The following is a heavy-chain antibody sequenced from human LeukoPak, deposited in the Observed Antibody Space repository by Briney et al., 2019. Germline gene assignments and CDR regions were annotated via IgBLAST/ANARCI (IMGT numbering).Heavy chain of an antibody. J-gene: IGHJ3*02. CDR1: GYTFTDYY. CDR2: INPKSGGT. CDR3: ARSMIVVADAFDI. Sequence: ASVKVSCKASGYTFTDYYIHWVRQAPGQGLEWMGWINPKSGGTKHVVNFQGRVTMTRDTSISTAYMELSRLRSEDTAVYYCARSMIVVADAFDIWGQGTMVTVSS. V-gene: IGHV1-2*02. D-gene: IGHD3-22*01.